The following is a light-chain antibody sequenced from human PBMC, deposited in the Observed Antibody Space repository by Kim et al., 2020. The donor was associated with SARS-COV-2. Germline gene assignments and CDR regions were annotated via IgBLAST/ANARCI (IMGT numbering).Light chain of an antibody. CDR1: TANIGINS. Sequence: GRGGNVSCSGSTANIGINSVNWDQQLPGTAPKLLIYSNNQRPAGVPDLCSGSKSGTAAFLAISGLQSEDDADYYCAAWDDSLNGPVFGGGTQLTVL. J-gene: IGLJ3*02. CDR3: AAWDDSLNGPV. V-gene: IGLV1-44*01. CDR2: SNN.